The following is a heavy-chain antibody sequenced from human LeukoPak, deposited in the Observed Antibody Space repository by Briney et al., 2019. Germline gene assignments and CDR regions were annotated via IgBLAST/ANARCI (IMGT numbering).Heavy chain of an antibody. Sequence: GGSLRLSCSASGLSFSYYGFHWVRQAPGKGLEWVALISYDGTNKYYADSVKGRFTISRDNSKNTLFLQMNSLRAEDTAVYYCAKSPGIGTYGDRSTAVDYWGQGTLVTVSS. CDR2: ISYDGTNK. CDR1: GLSFSYYG. D-gene: IGHD4-17*01. V-gene: IGHV3-30*18. J-gene: IGHJ4*02. CDR3: AKSPGIGTYGDRSTAVDY.